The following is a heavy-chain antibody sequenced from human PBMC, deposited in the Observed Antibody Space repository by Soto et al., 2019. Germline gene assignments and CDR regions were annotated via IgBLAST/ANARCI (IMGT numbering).Heavy chain of an antibody. V-gene: IGHV3-9*01. J-gene: IGHJ4*02. D-gene: IGHD3-3*01. Sequence: EVRLVESGGGLVQPGRSLRLSCAASGFTFDDYAMHWVRQAPGKGLEWVSGISWNSGSIGYADSVKGRFTISRDNAKNSLYLQMNSLRAEDTALYYCAKDPYDFWSGYYTTYFDYWGQGTLVTVSS. CDR2: ISWNSGSI. CDR1: GFTFDDYA. CDR3: AKDPYDFWSGYYTTYFDY.